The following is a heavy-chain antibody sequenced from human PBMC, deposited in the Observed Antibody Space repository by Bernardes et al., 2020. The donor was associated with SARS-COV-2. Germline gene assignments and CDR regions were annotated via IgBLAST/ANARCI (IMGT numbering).Heavy chain of an antibody. Sequence: GSLRLSCAASGFTFSSYDMHWVRQAPGKGLEWVSAIGTAGDTYYPGSVKGRFTISRENAKNSLYLQMNSLRAGDTAVYYCARANYYDSSGYYYYYYGMDVWGQGTTVTVSS. CDR1: GFTFSSYD. CDR3: ARANYYDSSGYYYYYYGMDV. V-gene: IGHV3-13*01. D-gene: IGHD3-22*01. J-gene: IGHJ6*02. CDR2: IGTAGDT.